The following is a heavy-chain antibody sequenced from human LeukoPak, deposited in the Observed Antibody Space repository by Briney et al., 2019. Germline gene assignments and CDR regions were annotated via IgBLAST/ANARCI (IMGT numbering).Heavy chain of an antibody. V-gene: IGHV3-23*01. J-gene: IGHJ4*02. D-gene: IGHD2-2*02. CDR3: AKERYCSSTSCYTVDY. Sequence: GGSLRLSCAASGFTFSSYAMSWVRQAPGKGLEWVSAISDSGGSTYYADSVKGRFTISRDNSKNTLYLQMNSLRAEDTAVYYCAKERYCSSTSCYTVDYWGQGTLVTVSS. CDR1: GFTFSSYA. CDR2: ISDSGGST.